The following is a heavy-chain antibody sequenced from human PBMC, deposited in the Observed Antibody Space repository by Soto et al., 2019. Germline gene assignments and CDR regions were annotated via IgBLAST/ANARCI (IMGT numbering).Heavy chain of an antibody. CDR2: ISAYNGNT. V-gene: IGHV1-18*01. CDR1: GYTFTSYG. D-gene: IGHD1-7*01. J-gene: IGHJ3*02. CDR3: ASGRELAHVEPDRATDI. Sequence: ASVKVSCKASGYTFTSYGISWVRQAPGQGLEWMGWISAYNGNTNYAQKLQGRVTMTTDTSTSTAYMELRSLRSDDTAVYYCASGRELAHVEPDRATDIWGQGTMVTV.